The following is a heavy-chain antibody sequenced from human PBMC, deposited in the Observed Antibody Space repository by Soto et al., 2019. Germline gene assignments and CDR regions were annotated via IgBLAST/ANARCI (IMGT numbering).Heavy chain of an antibody. V-gene: IGHV3-33*01. CDR1: GFTFSTYG. CDR2: IWYDGSNK. Sequence: QVQLVESGGGVVQTGRSLRLSCATSGFTFSTYGMHWVRQAPGKGLAWVAVIWYDGSNKYYADSVKDRFNISRDNSNNTLYLQMDRLGAQDAAVYYCARPIAAAGTRNYYYYVMVVWVQGTTVTVSS. J-gene: IGHJ6*02. CDR3: ARPIAAAGTRNYYYYVMVV. D-gene: IGHD6-13*01.